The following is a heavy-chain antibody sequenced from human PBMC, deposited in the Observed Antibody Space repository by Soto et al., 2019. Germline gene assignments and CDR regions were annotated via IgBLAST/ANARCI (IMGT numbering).Heavy chain of an antibody. D-gene: IGHD3-10*02. J-gene: IGHJ4*02. CDR2: IYYSGST. CDR3: AREGIIQSDYDVR. CDR1: GGSISSGGYY. V-gene: IGHV4-31*03. Sequence: QVQLQESGPGLVKPSQTLSLTCTVSGGSISSGGYYWSWIRQHPGKGLEWIGYIYYSGSTYYNPSIKSRVTISVDTSKNQFALKLSSGTGADTAVYYCAREGIIQSDYDVRWGQGTLVTVSS.